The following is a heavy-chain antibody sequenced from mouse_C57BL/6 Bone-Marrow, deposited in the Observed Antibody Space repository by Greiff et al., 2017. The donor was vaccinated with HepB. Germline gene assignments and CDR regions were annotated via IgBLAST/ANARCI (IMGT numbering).Heavy chain of an antibody. CDR1: GFSLTSYG. CDR3: ARYDYDGSAY. D-gene: IGHD2-4*01. J-gene: IGHJ3*01. V-gene: IGHV2-6*01. CDR2: IWGVGST. Sequence: VQLQESGPGLVAPSQSLSITCTVFGFSLTSYGVDWVRQSPGKGLEWLGVIWGVGSTNYNSALKSRLSISKDNSKSQVFLKMNSLQTDDTAMYYCARYDYDGSAYWGQGTRVTVSA.